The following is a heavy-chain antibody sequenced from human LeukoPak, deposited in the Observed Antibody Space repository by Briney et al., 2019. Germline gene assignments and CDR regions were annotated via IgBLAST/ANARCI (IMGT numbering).Heavy chain of an antibody. Sequence: SETLSLTCAVYGGSFSGYYWSWIRQPPGKGLEWIGEINHSGSTNYNPSLKRRVTISVDTSKNQFSLKLSSVTAADTAVYYCARRSLRYCSGGSCYRGSRWYYGMDVWGQGTTVTVSS. V-gene: IGHV4-34*01. D-gene: IGHD2-15*01. CDR2: INHSGST. CDR1: GGSFSGYY. J-gene: IGHJ6*02. CDR3: ARRSLRYCSGGSCYRGSRWYYGMDV.